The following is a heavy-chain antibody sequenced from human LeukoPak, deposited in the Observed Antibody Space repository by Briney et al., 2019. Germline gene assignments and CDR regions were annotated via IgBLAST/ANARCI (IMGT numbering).Heavy chain of an antibody. D-gene: IGHD3-16*02. CDR2: IYYSGTT. V-gene: IGHV4-61*01. CDR3: ARGAVVNGLDA. CDR1: GGSVSSGTYY. Sequence: SETLSLTCTVSGGSVSSGTYYWSWIRQPPGTRLEWIGYIYYSGTTNYNPSFKSRVTMSVDTSKNQFSLKLTSVTAADTAVYYCARGAVVNGLDAWGQGTTVTVSS. J-gene: IGHJ6*02.